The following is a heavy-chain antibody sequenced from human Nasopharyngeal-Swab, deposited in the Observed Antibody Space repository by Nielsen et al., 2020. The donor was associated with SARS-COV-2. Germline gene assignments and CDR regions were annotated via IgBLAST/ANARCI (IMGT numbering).Heavy chain of an antibody. CDR1: GGSISSSSYY. V-gene: IGHV4-39*01. D-gene: IGHD1-26*01. CDR3: ARHFHGVGARPAGAFDI. CDR2: INYSGST. J-gene: IGHJ3*02. Sequence: SETLSLTCTVPGGSISSSSYYWGWIRQPPGKGLEWIGSINYSGSTYYNPSLKSRVSISVDTTKNHFSLELSSVPAADTALYYCARHFHGVGARPAGAFDIWGQGTMVTVSS.